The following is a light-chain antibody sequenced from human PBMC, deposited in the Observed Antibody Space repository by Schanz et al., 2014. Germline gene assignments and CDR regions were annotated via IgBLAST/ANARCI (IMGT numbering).Light chain of an antibody. CDR1: QSVGSD. CDR3: QQSYSPPFT. CDR2: AAS. V-gene: IGKV3-11*01. Sequence: ELVLTQSPDTLSLSPGERATLSCRASQSVGSDLAWYQQIPGQPPRLLIYAASIRAIGIPDRFSGSGSGTDFTLTISSLQPEDFATYYCQQSYSPPFTFGPGTKVDIK. J-gene: IGKJ3*01.